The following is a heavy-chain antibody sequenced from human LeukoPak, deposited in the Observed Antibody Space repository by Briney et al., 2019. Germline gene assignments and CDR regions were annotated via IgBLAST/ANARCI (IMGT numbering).Heavy chain of an antibody. CDR3: ARDGYYYDSSGYTDQVIDY. CDR2: ISSSGSTI. Sequence: PGGSLRLSCAASGFTFSGYEMNWVRQAPGKGLEWVSYISSSGSTIYYADSVKGRFTISRDNAKNSLYLQMNSLRAEDTAVYYCARDGYYYDSSGYTDQVIDYWGQGTLVTVSS. J-gene: IGHJ4*02. CDR1: GFTFSGYE. V-gene: IGHV3-48*03. D-gene: IGHD3-22*01.